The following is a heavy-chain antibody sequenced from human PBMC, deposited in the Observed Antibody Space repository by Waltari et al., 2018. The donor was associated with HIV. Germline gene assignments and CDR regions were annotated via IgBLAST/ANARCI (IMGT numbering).Heavy chain of an antibody. Sequence: QVQLQESGPGLVKPSETLSLTCTVSGGSISSYYWSWTRQPPGKGLEWIGYIYYSGSTNYNPSLKSRVTISVDTSKNQFSLKLSSVTAADTAVYYCARLNWNYGEVYFDYWGQGTLVTVSS. CDR1: GGSISSYY. D-gene: IGHD1-7*01. CDR2: IYYSGST. J-gene: IGHJ4*02. CDR3: ARLNWNYGEVYFDY. V-gene: IGHV4-59*01.